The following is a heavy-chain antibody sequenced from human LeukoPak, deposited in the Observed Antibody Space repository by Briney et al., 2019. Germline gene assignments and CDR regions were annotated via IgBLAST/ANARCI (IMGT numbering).Heavy chain of an antibody. J-gene: IGHJ4*02. D-gene: IGHD5-18*01. Sequence: GGSLRLSCAASGFTFSSYGMHWVRQAPGKGLEWVSYISSSAGTTYYADSVKGRFTISRDNAKNSLYLQMNSLRAEDTAVYYCARQQLQLWYDWGQGTLVTVSS. V-gene: IGHV3-48*04. CDR2: ISSSAGTT. CDR3: ARQQLQLWYD. CDR1: GFTFSSYG.